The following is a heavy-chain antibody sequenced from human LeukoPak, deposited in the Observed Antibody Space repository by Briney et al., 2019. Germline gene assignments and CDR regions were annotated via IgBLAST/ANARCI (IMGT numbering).Heavy chain of an antibody. V-gene: IGHV3-23*01. Sequence: GGSLRLSCAASGFTFSKFPMGWVRQAPGRGRGWVSAISASGDVTFYADSLRGRFTISRDNSKSTVYLQMNGLRAEDTAIFYCEKSLFTSGTGTGRAFHIWGQGTRVTVSS. CDR1: GFTFSKFP. CDR3: EKSLFTSGTGTGRAFHI. J-gene: IGHJ3*02. D-gene: IGHD1-1*01. CDR2: ISASGDVT.